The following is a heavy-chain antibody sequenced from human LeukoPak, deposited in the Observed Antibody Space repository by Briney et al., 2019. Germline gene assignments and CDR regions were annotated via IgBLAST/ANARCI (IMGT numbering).Heavy chain of an antibody. CDR1: GGSISSGDYY. J-gene: IGHJ3*02. CDR3: ATVGEKEYSSSVGAFDI. V-gene: IGHV4-30-4*08. D-gene: IGHD6-6*01. Sequence: SETLSLTCTVSGGSISSGDYYWSWIRQPPGKGLEWIGYIYYSGSTYYNPSLKSRVTISVDTSKNQFSLKLSSVTAADTAVYYCATVGEKEYSSSVGAFDIWGQGTMVTVSS. CDR2: IYYSGST.